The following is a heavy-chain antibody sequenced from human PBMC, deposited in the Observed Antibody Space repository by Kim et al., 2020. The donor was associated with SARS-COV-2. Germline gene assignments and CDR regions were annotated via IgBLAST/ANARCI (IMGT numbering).Heavy chain of an antibody. D-gene: IGHD3-10*01. J-gene: IGHJ5*02. CDR2: ITYSDGKP. CDR1: GFTLSTYA. Sequence: GGSLRLSCAASGFTLSTYAITWVRQAPGKGLEWVAAITYSDGKPYYADSVKGRFTISRDHSKNTLYLQMNSLRAEDTAVYYCAKDTIHAYGSANWFDPWGQRTLVTVSS. CDR3: AKDTIHAYGSANWFDP. V-gene: IGHV3-23*01.